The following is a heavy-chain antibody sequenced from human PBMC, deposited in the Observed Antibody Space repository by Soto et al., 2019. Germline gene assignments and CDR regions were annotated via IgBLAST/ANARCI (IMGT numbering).Heavy chain of an antibody. CDR2: IIPIFGTA. Sequence: ASVKVSCKASGGTFSSYAISWVRQAPGQGLEWMGGIIPIFGTANYAQKFQGRVTITADESTSTAYMELSSLRSEDTAVYYCARAGSGQRQLVPGLFDYWGQGTLVPSPQ. CDR1: GGTFSSYA. D-gene: IGHD6-6*01. CDR3: ARAGSGQRQLVPGLFDY. V-gene: IGHV1-69*13. J-gene: IGHJ4*02.